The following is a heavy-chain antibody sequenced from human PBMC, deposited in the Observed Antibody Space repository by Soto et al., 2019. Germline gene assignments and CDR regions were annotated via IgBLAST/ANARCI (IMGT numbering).Heavy chain of an antibody. CDR3: EKSAEPYSYYYGMDV. J-gene: IGHJ6*02. D-gene: IGHD2-2*01. V-gene: IGHV3-23*01. CDR2: ISGSGGST. CDR1: GFTFSSYA. Sequence: GGSLGLSCAASGFTFSSYAVSWVRQAPGKGLEWVSAISGSGGSTYYADSVKGRFTISRDNSKNTLYLQMNSLRAEDTAVYYCEKSAEPYSYYYGMDVWGQGTTVTVSS.